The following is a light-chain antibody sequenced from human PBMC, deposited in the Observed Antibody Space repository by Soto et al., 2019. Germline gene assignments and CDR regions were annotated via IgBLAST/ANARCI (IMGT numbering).Light chain of an antibody. CDR2: DAS. CDR3: QQYNNWPLG. V-gene: IGKV3-11*01. CDR1: QSVSSY. Sequence: ELVFTQSPGTLSLSPGERATLSCRASQSVSSYLAWYQQEPGQAPRLLISDASNRATGIPARFSGSGSGTDFSLTISSLEPEDFAVYYCQQYNNWPLGFGQGTKVDIK. J-gene: IGKJ1*01.